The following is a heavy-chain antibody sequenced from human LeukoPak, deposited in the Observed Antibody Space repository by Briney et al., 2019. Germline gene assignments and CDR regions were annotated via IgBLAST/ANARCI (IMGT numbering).Heavy chain of an antibody. J-gene: IGHJ6*03. Sequence: SETLSLTCTVSGGSISSSSYYWGWIRQPPGKGLEWIGSIYYSGSTYYNPSLKSRVTISVDTSKNQFSLKLSSVTAADTAVYYCAGSPRGGYGNYYYYYYMDVWGKGTTVTISS. V-gene: IGHV4-39*07. CDR1: GGSISSSSYY. CDR2: IYYSGST. CDR3: AGSPRGGYGNYYYYYYMDV. D-gene: IGHD5-12*01.